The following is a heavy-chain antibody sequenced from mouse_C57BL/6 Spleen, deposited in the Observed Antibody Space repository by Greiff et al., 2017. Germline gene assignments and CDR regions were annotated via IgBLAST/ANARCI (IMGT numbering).Heavy chain of an antibody. CDR3: ARPDYDPHYYARDY. Sequence: VQLQQSGAELVRPGTSVTLSCKASGYTFTSYWMHWVKQRPGQGLEWIGVIDPSDSYTNYNQKFKGKATLTVDTSSRTAYMQLSSLTSEDSAVYYGARPDYDPHYYARDYWGQGTSVTVSS. D-gene: IGHD2-4*01. CDR2: IDPSDSYT. CDR1: GYTFTSYW. J-gene: IGHJ4*01. V-gene: IGHV1-59*01.